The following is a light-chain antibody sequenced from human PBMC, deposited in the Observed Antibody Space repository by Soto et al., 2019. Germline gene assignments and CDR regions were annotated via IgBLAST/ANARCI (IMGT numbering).Light chain of an antibody. V-gene: IGKV1-5*01. CDR2: DAS. Sequence: DIQMTQSPSTLSASVGARFTITCRASQSISSWLAWYQQKPGKAPKLLIYDASSLESGVPSRFSGSGSGTEFTLTISSLQPDDFATYYCQQYNSYPLMYTFGQGTKVDIK. J-gene: IGKJ2*01. CDR1: QSISSW. CDR3: QQYNSYPLMYT.